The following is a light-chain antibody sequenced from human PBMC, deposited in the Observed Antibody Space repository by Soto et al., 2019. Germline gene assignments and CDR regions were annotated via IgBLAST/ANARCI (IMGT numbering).Light chain of an antibody. CDR3: QQYGRSPPE. V-gene: IGKV3-20*01. CDR2: GAS. CDR1: QSVSSSY. Sequence: EIVLTQSPGTLSLSPGERSTLSCRASQSVSSSYLAWYQQKPGQAPRLLIYGASSRATGIPDRFSGSGSGTDFTLTISRLEPEDFAVYYCQQYGRSPPEFGGGTKVEIK. J-gene: IGKJ4*02.